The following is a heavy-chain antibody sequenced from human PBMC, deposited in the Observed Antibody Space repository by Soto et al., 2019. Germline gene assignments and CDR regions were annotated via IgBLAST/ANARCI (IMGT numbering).Heavy chain of an antibody. D-gene: IGHD1-26*01. CDR1: GGSISSGGYY. J-gene: IGHJ4*02. Sequence: QVQLQESGPGLVKPSQTLSLTCTVSGGSISSGGYYWSWIRQHPGKGLEWIGYIYYSGSTYYNYYTPXLXSXFTISVDTSKIQFSLKLSSVTAAETAVYYCARTPLLWGQGTLVTVSS. CDR2: IYYSGST. CDR3: ARTPLL. V-gene: IGHV4-31*03.